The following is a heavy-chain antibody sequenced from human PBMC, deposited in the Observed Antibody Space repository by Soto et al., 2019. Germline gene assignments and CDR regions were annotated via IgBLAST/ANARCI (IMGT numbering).Heavy chain of an antibody. Sequence: SETLSLTCTVSGGSISSGDYYWSWIRQPPGKGLEWIGYIYYSGSTYYNPSLKSRVTISVDTSKNQFSLKLSSVTAADTAVYYCARRGRDHQPFDYWGQGTLVTGSS. J-gene: IGHJ4*02. CDR1: GGSISSGDYY. V-gene: IGHV4-30-4*01. CDR2: IYYSGST. CDR3: ARRGRDHQPFDY. D-gene: IGHD1-26*01.